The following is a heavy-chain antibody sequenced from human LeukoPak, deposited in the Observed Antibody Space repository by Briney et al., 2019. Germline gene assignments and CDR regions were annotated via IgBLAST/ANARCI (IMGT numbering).Heavy chain of an antibody. Sequence: SETLSLTCAVYGGSFSGYYWSWIRQPPGKGLEWIGEINHSGSTNYNPSPKSRVTISVDTSKNQFSLKLSSVTAADTAVYYCAIKIAARRDFDYWGQGTLVTVSS. CDR1: GGSFSGYY. CDR2: INHSGST. CDR3: AIKIAARRDFDY. J-gene: IGHJ4*02. V-gene: IGHV4-34*01. D-gene: IGHD6-6*01.